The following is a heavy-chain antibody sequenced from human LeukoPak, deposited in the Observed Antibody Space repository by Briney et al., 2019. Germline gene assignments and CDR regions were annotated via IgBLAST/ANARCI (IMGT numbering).Heavy chain of an antibody. D-gene: IGHD6-19*01. CDR1: GFIFDDYA. V-gene: IGHV3-9*01. Sequence: GGSLRLSCEAPGFIFDDYAMHWGRQAPGKGLGWGSGICWKSDCLLYADSVEGRFTVSRDNAKNSPYLDMNSLRPEDTAFSYCAKDGGHSSVLYYVESWGQATLVTVSS. CDR2: ICWKSDCL. J-gene: IGHJ4*02. CDR3: AKDGGHSSVLYYVES.